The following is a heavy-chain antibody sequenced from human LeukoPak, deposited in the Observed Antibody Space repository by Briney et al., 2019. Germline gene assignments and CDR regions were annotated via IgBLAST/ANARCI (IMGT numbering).Heavy chain of an antibody. D-gene: IGHD4-23*01. Sequence: GESLKISCKGSGYHFSIYWIGWVRRMPGKGLEWMGIIYPSDSDTRYSPSFQGQVTISADKSINTAYLQWSSLKSSDTAMYYCARRYGGDFDYWGQGTPVTVSS. CDR2: IYPSDSDT. CDR3: ARRYGGDFDY. J-gene: IGHJ4*02. CDR1: GYHFSIYW. V-gene: IGHV5-51*01.